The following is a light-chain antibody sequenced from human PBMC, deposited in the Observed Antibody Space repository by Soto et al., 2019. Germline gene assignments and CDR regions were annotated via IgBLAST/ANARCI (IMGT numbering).Light chain of an antibody. V-gene: IGKV3-20*01. CDR1: QSVSSSY. J-gene: IGKJ1*01. CDR3: QQYGSSPWT. CDR2: GAS. Sequence: EIVLTQSPGTLSLSPGERATLSCRASQSVSSSYLAWYQQKPGQAPRLLIYGASSRATGIPDRFSGSGSGTDVPLTISRLEPEECAVYYCQQYGSSPWTFGQGTKVQSK.